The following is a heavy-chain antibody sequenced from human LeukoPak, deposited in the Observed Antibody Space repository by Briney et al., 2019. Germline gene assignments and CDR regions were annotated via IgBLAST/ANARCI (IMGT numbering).Heavy chain of an antibody. J-gene: IGHJ4*02. CDR3: ATHVITIVRGVITLYYFDY. CDR1: GFTFSSYA. Sequence: PGGSLRLSCAASGFTFSSYAMSWVRQAPGKGLEWVSAISGSGGSTYYADSVKGRFTISRDNSKNTLYLQMNSLRAEDTAVYYCATHVITIVRGVITLYYFDYWGQGTLVTVSS. D-gene: IGHD3-10*01. V-gene: IGHV3-23*01. CDR2: ISGSGGST.